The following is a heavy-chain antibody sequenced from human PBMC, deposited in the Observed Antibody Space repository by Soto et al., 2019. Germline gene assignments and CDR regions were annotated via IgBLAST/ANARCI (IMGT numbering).Heavy chain of an antibody. CDR2: INPNSGGT. CDR1: GYTFTGYY. V-gene: IGHV1-2*04. D-gene: IGHD3-10*01. Sequence: ASVKVSCKASGYTFTGYYMHWVRQAPGQGLEWMGWINPNSGGTNYAQKFQGWVTMTRDTSISTAYMELSRLRSDDTAVYYCARDRPFRITMVRGVIGYGMDVWGQGTTVTVSS. CDR3: ARDRPFRITMVRGVIGYGMDV. J-gene: IGHJ6*02.